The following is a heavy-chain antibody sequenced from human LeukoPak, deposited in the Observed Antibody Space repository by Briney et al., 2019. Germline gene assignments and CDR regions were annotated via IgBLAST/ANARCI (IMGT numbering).Heavy chain of an antibody. Sequence: TSETLSLTCTVSGGSISSSSYYWGWIRQPPGKGLEWIGSIYYSGRTYYNPSLKSGVPIPVDTSKNQFSLNLISGTAANTARDDCARVASGYNYGPPDYWGQGTLVTVSS. CDR1: GGSISSSSYY. V-gene: IGHV4-39*07. CDR2: IYYSGRT. D-gene: IGHD5-18*01. J-gene: IGHJ4*02. CDR3: ARVASGYNYGPPDY.